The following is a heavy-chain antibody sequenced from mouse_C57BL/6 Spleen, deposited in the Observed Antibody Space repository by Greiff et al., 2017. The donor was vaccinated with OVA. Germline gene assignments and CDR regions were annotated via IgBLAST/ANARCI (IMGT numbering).Heavy chain of an antibody. D-gene: IGHD1-1*01. CDR1: GYTFTDYN. CDR3: APITTVVCYAMDY. CDR2: INPNNGGN. V-gene: IGHV1-22*01. Sequence: VQLQQSGPELVKPGASVKMSCKASGYTFTDYNMHWVKQSHGKSLEWIGYINPNNGGNSYNQKFKGKATLTVNKSSSTAYMELPSLTSEDSAVYYCAPITTVVCYAMDYWGQGTSVTVSS. J-gene: IGHJ4*01.